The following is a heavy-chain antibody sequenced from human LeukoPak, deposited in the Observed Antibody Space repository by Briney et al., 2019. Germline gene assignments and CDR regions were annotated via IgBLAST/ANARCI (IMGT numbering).Heavy chain of an antibody. CDR1: GFTFSDYY. D-gene: IGHD2-8*01. CDR2: ISSSGSTI. V-gene: IGHV3-11*04. Sequence: GGSLRLSCAASGFTFSDYYMSWIRQAPGKGLEWVSYISSSGSTIYYADSVKGRFTISRDNAKNSLYLQMNSLRAEDTAVYYCARASSGYCTNGVCFYFDYWGQGTLVTVSS. CDR3: ARASSGYCTNGVCFYFDY. J-gene: IGHJ4*02.